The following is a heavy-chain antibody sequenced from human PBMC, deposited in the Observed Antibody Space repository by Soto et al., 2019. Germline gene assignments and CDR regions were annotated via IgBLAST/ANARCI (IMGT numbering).Heavy chain of an antibody. CDR2: IFPDDSDT. CDR3: AKLPLRAQRLARYYFDV. J-gene: IGHJ4*02. Sequence: GESLKISCKASGFTFTDYWIGWLRQMPGKGLEWMGIIFPDDSDTKYSPSFQGQVIISADRSITTAYLQMSSLKASDTAIYYCAKLPLRAQRLARYYFDVWGQGTPVNVSS. D-gene: IGHD3-9*01. V-gene: IGHV5-51*01. CDR1: GFTFTDYW.